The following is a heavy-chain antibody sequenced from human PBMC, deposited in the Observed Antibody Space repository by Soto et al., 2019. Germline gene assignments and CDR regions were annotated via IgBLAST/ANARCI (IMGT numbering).Heavy chain of an antibody. J-gene: IGHJ4*02. V-gene: IGHV4-39*01. CDR2: IYYSGST. CDR3: ARHTPAISISDH. D-gene: IGHD2-15*01. CDR1: GGSISSSSYY. Sequence: QLQLQESGPGLVKPSETLSLTCTVSGGSISSSSYYWGWIRQPPGKGLEWIGSIYYSGSTYYNPSLKSRVTISVDTSKNQFSLKLSSVTAADTAVYYCARHTPAISISDHWGQGTLVTGSS.